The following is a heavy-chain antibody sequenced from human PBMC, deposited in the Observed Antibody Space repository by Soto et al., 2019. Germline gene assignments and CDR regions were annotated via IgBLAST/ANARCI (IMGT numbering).Heavy chain of an antibody. V-gene: IGHV3-30*18. J-gene: IGHJ4*02. CDR1: GFTFSDYA. CDR2: VSHDGRNK. D-gene: IGHD6-19*01. Sequence: VQLVESGGGVVQPGRSLRLSCAASGFTFSDYAMHWVRQAPGKGLEGVAVVSHDGRNKHYVDSVKGRFTISRDSSKNTVSLEMTSVSAEDSAVYYGSKGGRQWLVTADFNFWVQGALVTVSS. CDR3: SKGGRQWLVTADFNF.